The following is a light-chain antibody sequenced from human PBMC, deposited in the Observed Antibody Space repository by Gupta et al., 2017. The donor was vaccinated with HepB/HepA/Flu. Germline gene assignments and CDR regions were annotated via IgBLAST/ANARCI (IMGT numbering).Light chain of an antibody. CDR1: QSVLYSSNNKNY. CDR2: WAS. Sequence: DIVMTQSPDSLAVSLGERANINCKSSQSVLYSSNNKNYLAWYQQKPVQPPKMLIYWASTRESGVPDRFSGSGSGTDFTLTISSLQAEDVAVYYCQQYYSTPRTFGQGTKVEIK. CDR3: QQYYSTPRT. V-gene: IGKV4-1*01. J-gene: IGKJ1*01.